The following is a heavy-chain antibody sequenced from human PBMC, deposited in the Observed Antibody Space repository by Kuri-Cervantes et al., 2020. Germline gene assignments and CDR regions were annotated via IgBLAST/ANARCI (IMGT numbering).Heavy chain of an antibody. CDR1: GFTFDDYA. V-gene: IGHV3-43D*04. J-gene: IGHJ4*02. D-gene: IGHD6-19*01. CDR3: ARDYSSGWSDY. CDR2: ISWDGGST. Sequence: GSLRLSCAASGFTFDDYAMHWVRQAPGKGLEWVSLISWDGGSTYYADSVKGRFTISRDNSKNTLYLQMNSLRAEDTAVYYCARDYSSGWSDYWGQGTLVTVSS.